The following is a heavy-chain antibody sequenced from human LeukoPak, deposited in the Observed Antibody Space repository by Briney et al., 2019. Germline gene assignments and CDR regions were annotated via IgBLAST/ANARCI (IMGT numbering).Heavy chain of an antibody. Sequence: PSETLSLTCNVSGGSISSYYWSWIRQPPGKGLEWIGYIYYSGSTNYNPSLKSRVTISVDTSKNQFSLKLSSVTAADTAVYYCAGGGRYCSGGSCYPIWFDPWGQGTLVTVSS. V-gene: IGHV4-59*01. J-gene: IGHJ5*02. CDR3: AGGGRYCSGGSCYPIWFDP. CDR2: IYYSGST. D-gene: IGHD2-15*01. CDR1: GGSISSYY.